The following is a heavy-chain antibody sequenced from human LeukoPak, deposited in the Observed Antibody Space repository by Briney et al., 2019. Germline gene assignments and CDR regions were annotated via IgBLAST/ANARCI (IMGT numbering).Heavy chain of an antibody. CDR3: ARVVSSRSTVGFDP. Sequence: GGSLRLSCAASGFTVSSNYMSWVRQAPGKGLEWVSVIYSGGSTYYADSVKGRFTISRDNSKNTLYLQMNSLRAEDTAVYYCARVVSSRSTVGFDPWGQGTLVTVSS. CDR2: IYSGGST. V-gene: IGHV3-53*01. J-gene: IGHJ5*02. CDR1: GFTVSSNY. D-gene: IGHD5/OR15-5a*01.